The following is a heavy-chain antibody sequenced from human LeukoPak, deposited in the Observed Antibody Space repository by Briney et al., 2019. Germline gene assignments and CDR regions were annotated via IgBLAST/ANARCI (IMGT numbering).Heavy chain of an antibody. CDR2: IWYDGSNK. CDR1: GFTFSSYG. D-gene: IGHD1-26*01. J-gene: IGHJ4*02. CDR3: ARGHIVGATIDY. V-gene: IGHV3-33*01. Sequence: GGSLRLSCAASGFTFSSYGMHWVRQAPGKGLEWVAVIWYDGSNKYYADSVKGRLTISRDNSKNTLYLQMNSLRAEDTAVYYCARGHIVGATIDYWGQGTLVTVSS.